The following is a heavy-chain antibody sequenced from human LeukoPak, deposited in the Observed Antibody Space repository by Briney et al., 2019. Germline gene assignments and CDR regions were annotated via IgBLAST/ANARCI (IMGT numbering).Heavy chain of an antibody. J-gene: IGHJ4*02. D-gene: IGHD5-18*01. Sequence: GESLKISCAASGFTFSDYYMSWIRQAPGKGLEWVSYISSSGSTIYYADSVKGRFTISRDNAKNSLYLQMNSLRAEDTAVYYCAKTRDSYGYVYFDYWGQGTLVTVSS. CDR3: AKTRDSYGYVYFDY. CDR1: GFTFSDYY. CDR2: ISSSGSTI. V-gene: IGHV3-11*04.